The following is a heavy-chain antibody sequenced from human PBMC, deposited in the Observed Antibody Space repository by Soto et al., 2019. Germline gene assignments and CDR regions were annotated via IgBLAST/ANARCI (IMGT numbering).Heavy chain of an antibody. V-gene: IGHV1-69*13. CDR2: IIPIFGTA. D-gene: IGHD3-10*01. Sequence: SVKVSCKASGGTSSSYAISWVRQAPGQGLEWMGGIIPIFGTANYAQKFQGRVTITADESTSTAYMELSSLRSEDTAVYYCARFTLRGEYEVARYYYGMDVWGQGTTVTVSS. CDR3: ARFTLRGEYEVARYYYGMDV. CDR1: GGTSSSYA. J-gene: IGHJ6*02.